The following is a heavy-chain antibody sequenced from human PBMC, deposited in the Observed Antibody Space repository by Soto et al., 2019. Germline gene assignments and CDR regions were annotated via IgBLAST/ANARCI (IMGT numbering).Heavy chain of an antibody. V-gene: IGHV3-73*02. Sequence: EVQLVESGGGLVQPGGSLKLSCAASGFTFSGSAMHWVRQASGKGLEWVGRIRSKANSYATAYAASVKGRFTISRDDSKNTAYLQMNSLKTEDTAVYYCTRIIVSVAAAGTRPGDYWGQGTLVTVSS. CDR1: GFTFSGSA. CDR3: TRIIVSVAAAGTRPGDY. J-gene: IGHJ4*02. D-gene: IGHD6-13*01. CDR2: IRSKANSYAT.